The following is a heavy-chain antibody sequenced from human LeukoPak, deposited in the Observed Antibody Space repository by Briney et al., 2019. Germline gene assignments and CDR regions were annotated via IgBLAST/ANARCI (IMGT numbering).Heavy chain of an antibody. D-gene: IGHD4-17*01. CDR3: ARDSTPYGHSGY. CDR1: GGSLRSYC. CDR2: IYYSGTT. Sequence: SETLSLTCTVSGGSLRSYCWNWIRQPPGKGLEWIGYIYYSGTTNFNPSLRSRVTISVDTSKNQFSLKMSSVTAADTAVYYCARDSTPYGHSGYWGQGTLVTVSP. J-gene: IGHJ4*02. V-gene: IGHV4-59*01.